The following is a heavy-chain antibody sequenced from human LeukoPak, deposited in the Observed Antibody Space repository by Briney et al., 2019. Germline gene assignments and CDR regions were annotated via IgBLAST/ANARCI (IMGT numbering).Heavy chain of an antibody. V-gene: IGHV3-7*01. J-gene: IGHJ5*02. CDR2: IKQDGSEK. CDR1: GFTFSSYW. CDR3: ARVVGGYSYVNNWFDP. Sequence: GGSLRLSCAASGFTFSSYWMSWVRQAPGKGLEWVANIKQDGSEKYYVDSVKGRFTISRDNAKNSLYLQMNGLRAEDTAVYYCARVVGGYSYVNNWFDPWGQGTLVTVSS. D-gene: IGHD5-18*01.